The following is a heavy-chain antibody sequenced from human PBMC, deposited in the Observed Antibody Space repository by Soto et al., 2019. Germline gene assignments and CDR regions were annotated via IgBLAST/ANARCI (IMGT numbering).Heavy chain of an antibody. V-gene: IGHV3-30*04. J-gene: IGHJ4*02. Sequence: QLVESGGGVFQPGGSLRLSCATSGFSFTHYTINWVRQAPGKGLEWVAVMSYDGTKENYADSVKGRFTISRDNSKTTVYLQMNSLTPEDTALYYCARKWGTYSSASLDFWGLGTLVTVSS. CDR2: MSYDGTKE. CDR1: GFSFTHYT. D-gene: IGHD6-19*01. CDR3: ARKWGTYSSASLDF.